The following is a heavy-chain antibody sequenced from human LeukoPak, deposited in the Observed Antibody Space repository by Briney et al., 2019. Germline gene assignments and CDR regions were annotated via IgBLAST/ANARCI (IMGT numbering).Heavy chain of an antibody. CDR3: ARQQSLRYFDWLLKGSAFDI. Sequence: SETLSLTCAVYGGSFSGYYWSWIRQPPGKGLEWIGEINHSGSTNYNPSLKSRVNISVGTYKIQFSLKLSSVTAADTAVYYCARQQSLRYFDWLLKGSAFDIWGQGTMVTVYS. CDR1: GGSFSGYY. V-gene: IGHV4-34*01. CDR2: INHSGST. D-gene: IGHD3-9*01. J-gene: IGHJ3*02.